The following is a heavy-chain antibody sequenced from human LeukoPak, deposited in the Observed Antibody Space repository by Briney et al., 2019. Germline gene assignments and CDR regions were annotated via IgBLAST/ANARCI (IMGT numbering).Heavy chain of an antibody. CDR3: TRELPREVTLDY. Sequence: GGSLRLSCAASGFTFSSYSMNWVRQAPGKGLEWVSSISSSSSYIYYADSVKGRFTISRDNAKNTLYLQVNSLRAEDTAVYFCTRELPREVTLDYWGQGTLVTVSS. V-gene: IGHV3-21*01. CDR2: ISSSSSYI. J-gene: IGHJ4*01. D-gene: IGHD2-21*02. CDR1: GFTFSSYS.